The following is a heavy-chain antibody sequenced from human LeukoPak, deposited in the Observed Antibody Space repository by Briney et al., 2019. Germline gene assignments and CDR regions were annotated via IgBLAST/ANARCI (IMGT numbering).Heavy chain of an antibody. CDR3: ATDQRYAFDY. J-gene: IGHJ4*02. D-gene: IGHD3-9*01. Sequence: GGSLRLSCAASGFTVSSNYMSWVRQAPGKGLEWVSVIYSGGSTYYADSVKGRFTISRDDGKNTLYLHMNSLRDDDTAVYYCATDQRYAFDYWGQGILVTVSS. V-gene: IGHV3-66*01. CDR2: IYSGGST. CDR1: GFTVSSNY.